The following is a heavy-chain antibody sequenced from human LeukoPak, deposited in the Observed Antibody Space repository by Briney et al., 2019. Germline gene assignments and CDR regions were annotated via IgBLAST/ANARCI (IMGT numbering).Heavy chain of an antibody. J-gene: IGHJ4*02. CDR1: GYTFTGYY. CDR2: INPNSGGT. CDR3: ARALPRYNLFDY. D-gene: IGHD5-24*01. V-gene: IGHV1-2*02. Sequence: ASVKVSCKASGYTFTGYYMHWVRQAPGQGLEWMGWINPNSGGTNCAQKFQGRVTMTRDTSISTAYMELSRLRSDDTAVYYCARALPRYNLFDYWGQGTLVTVSS.